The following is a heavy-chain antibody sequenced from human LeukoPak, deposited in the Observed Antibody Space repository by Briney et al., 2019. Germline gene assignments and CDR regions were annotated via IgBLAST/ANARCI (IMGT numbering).Heavy chain of an antibody. V-gene: IGHV4-61*02. Sequence: SETLSLTCTVPGGSISSGSYYWSWIRQPAGKGLECIRRVYTSGSTNYNPSLKSRVTISVDTSKNQFSLKLSSVTAADTAVYYCARTTYGSGREYYYYYMDVWGKGTTVTISS. CDR2: VYTSGST. D-gene: IGHD3-10*01. J-gene: IGHJ6*03. CDR3: ARTTYGSGREYYYYYMDV. CDR1: GGSISSGSYY.